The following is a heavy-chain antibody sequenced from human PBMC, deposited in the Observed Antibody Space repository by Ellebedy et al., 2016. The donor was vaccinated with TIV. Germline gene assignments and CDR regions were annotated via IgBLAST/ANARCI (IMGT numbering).Heavy chain of an antibody. Sequence: PGGSLRLSCAASGSMFSGYAMHWVRQAPGKGLEWVAHIAYDGTNVKYAASLKGRFTISRDNSKNTLYLQMNSLSSDDTAVYYCARGGDHTSWGQGTLVVVSS. CDR1: GSMFSGYA. D-gene: IGHD2/OR15-2a*01. J-gene: IGHJ5*02. CDR2: IAYDGTNV. CDR3: ARGGDHTS. V-gene: IGHV3-30*04.